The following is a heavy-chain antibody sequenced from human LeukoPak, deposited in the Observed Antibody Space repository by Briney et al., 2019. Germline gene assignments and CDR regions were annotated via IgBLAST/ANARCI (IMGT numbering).Heavy chain of an antibody. V-gene: IGHV3-7*01. Sequence: GGSLRLSCAASGFTFSSYWMSWVRQAPGKGLEWVANIKQDGSEKYYVDSVKGRFTISRDNSKNTLYLQMNSLRAEDTAVYYCAKDPDEAVAGTPFDYWGQGTLVTVSS. D-gene: IGHD6-19*01. CDR3: AKDPDEAVAGTPFDY. CDR2: IKQDGSEK. CDR1: GFTFSSYW. J-gene: IGHJ4*02.